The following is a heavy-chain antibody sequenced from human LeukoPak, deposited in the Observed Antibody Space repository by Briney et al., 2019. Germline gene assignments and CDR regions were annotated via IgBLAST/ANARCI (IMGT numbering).Heavy chain of an antibody. CDR3: AKRGSVGPLGHFDY. D-gene: IGHD1-26*01. CDR1: GFRFGNYA. J-gene: IGHJ4*02. V-gene: IGHV3-23*01. Sequence: PGGSLRLSCAASGFRFGNYAMSWVRQAPGKGLEWVSAIGGSGDGTYYADSVTGRFTISRDNFKNTLSLQMNSLRAEDTAVYYCAKRGSVGPLGHFDYWGQGTLVTVSS. CDR2: IGGSGDGT.